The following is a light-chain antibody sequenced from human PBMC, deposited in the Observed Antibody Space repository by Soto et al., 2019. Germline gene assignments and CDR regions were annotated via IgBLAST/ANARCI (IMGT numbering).Light chain of an antibody. V-gene: IGKV3-15*01. CDR1: QSVSSN. Sequence: EIVLTQSPATLSVSPGERATLSCRASQSVSSNLAWYQQKPGQAPRLLIYGASTRATGIPARFSASGSGTEFTLTISSLQSEDFAVYYCQQYNNWPYTFGQGTKVDIK. CDR3: QQYNNWPYT. CDR2: GAS. J-gene: IGKJ2*01.